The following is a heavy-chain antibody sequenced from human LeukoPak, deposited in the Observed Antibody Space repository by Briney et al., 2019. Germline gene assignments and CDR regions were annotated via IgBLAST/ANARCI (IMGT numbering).Heavy chain of an antibody. CDR3: AFMVRGVYFDY. CDR2: ISSSGSTI. D-gene: IGHD3-10*01. Sequence: GGSLRLSCAASGFTFSSYEMNWVRQAPGKGLEWVSYISSSGSTIYYADSVKGRFTISRDNAKSSLYLQMNSLRAEDTAVYYCAFMVRGVYFDYWGQGTLVTVSS. V-gene: IGHV3-48*03. CDR1: GFTFSSYE. J-gene: IGHJ4*02.